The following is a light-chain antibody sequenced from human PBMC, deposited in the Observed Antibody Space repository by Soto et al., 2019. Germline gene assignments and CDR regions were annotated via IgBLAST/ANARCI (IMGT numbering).Light chain of an antibody. J-gene: IGLJ2*01. CDR1: SSDVGGYNY. CDR2: DVS. Sequence: QSALTQPASVSGSPGQSITISCTGTSSDVGGYNYVSWYQQHPGKAPKLMIYDVSNRPSGVSNRFSGSKSGNTASLTISGRQAEDEADYYCSSYTSCSTNVVFGGGTKLTVL. CDR3: SSYTSCSTNVV. V-gene: IGLV2-14*01.